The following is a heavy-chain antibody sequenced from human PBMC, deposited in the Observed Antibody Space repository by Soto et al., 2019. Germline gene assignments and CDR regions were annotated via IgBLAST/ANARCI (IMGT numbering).Heavy chain of an antibody. J-gene: IGHJ4*02. V-gene: IGHV3-30-3*01. CDR3: ARSSGWSTSFDY. Sequence: GGSLRLSCAASGFTFSSYAMHWVRQAPGKGLEWVAVISYDGSNKYYADSVKGRFTISRDNSKNTLYLQMNSLRAEDTAVYYCARSSGWSTSFDYWGQGTLVTVSS. CDR1: GFTFSSYA. D-gene: IGHD6-19*01. CDR2: ISYDGSNK.